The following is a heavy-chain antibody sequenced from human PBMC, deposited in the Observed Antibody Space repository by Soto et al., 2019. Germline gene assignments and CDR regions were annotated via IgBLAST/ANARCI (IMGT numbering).Heavy chain of an antibody. CDR1: GFIFSSYA. D-gene: IGHD6-13*01. Sequence: QVQLVESGGGVVQPGRSLRLSCATSGFIFSSYAMHWVRQAPGKGLEWVAVISYDGSTIYYADSLKGRCTISRDNSKNTLLLEMHRLRAEDTAVSYCAKVGGSSSWYLFYFDYLGPGTLVTVSS. CDR3: AKVGGSSSWYLFYFDY. CDR2: ISYDGSTI. J-gene: IGHJ4*02. V-gene: IGHV3-30*18.